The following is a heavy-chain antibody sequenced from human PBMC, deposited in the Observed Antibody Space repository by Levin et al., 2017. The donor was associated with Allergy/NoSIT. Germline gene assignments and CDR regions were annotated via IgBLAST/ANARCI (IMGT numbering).Heavy chain of an antibody. Sequence: PGGSLRLSCAGSGFTFSIYSMDWARQAPGKGLEWVAAITNDGTDKYYAESVRGRFTIFRENAKNTLDLQMNSLREEDTAVYYCASDHRSASGHFWGHGTLVTVAS. CDR1: GFTFSIYS. J-gene: IGHJ1*01. CDR2: ITNDGTDK. V-gene: IGHV3-30-3*01. D-gene: IGHD6-25*01. CDR3: ASDHRSASGHF.